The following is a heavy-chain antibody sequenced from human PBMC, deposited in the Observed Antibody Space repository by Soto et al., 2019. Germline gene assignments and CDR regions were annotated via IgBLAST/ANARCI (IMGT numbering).Heavy chain of an antibody. J-gene: IGHJ4*02. D-gene: IGHD3-22*01. CDR2: SRDNAQGYST. V-gene: IGHV3-72*01. Sequence: EVHLVESGGGLVQPGGSLRLSCTGSGFTFSDNYIDWVRQAPGKGLEWVGRSRDNAQGYSTIYAASVKGRFTTSRDESKSSVYLQMNSLKTEYTAIYYCVRTTYFSDSSVYTRFFDYWGQGTLVTVSS. CDR3: VRTTYFSDSSVYTRFFDY. CDR1: GFTFSDNY.